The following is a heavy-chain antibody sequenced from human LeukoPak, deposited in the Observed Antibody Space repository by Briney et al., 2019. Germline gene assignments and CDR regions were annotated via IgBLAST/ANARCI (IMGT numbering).Heavy chain of an antibody. CDR2: FDPEDGET. CDR3: ARADDYVWGSYRLVAFDI. D-gene: IGHD3-16*02. CDR1: GYTLTELS. Sequence: ASVKVSCKVSGYTLTELSMHWVRQAPGKGLEWMGGFDPEDGETIYAQKFQGRVTMTEDTSTDTAYMELSSLRSDDTAVYYCARADDYVWGSYRLVAFDIWGQGTMVTVSS. J-gene: IGHJ3*02. V-gene: IGHV1-24*01.